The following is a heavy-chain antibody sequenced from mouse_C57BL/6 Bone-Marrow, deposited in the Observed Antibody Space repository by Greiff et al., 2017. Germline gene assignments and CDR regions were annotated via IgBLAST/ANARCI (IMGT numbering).Heavy chain of an antibody. Sequence: EVQGVESGGGLVKPGGSLKLSCAASGFTFSSYTMSLVRQTPEKRLQWVAAISGCGGNTYYPDSVKGRFTISRDNDKNILYLQMSSLRSEDTALYYCSRQVTTVLATKYFDVWGTATTVTVS. V-gene: IGHV5-9*01. CDR3: SRQVTTVLATKYFDV. CDR1: GFTFSSYT. D-gene: IGHD1-1*01. CDR2: ISGCGGNT. J-gene: IGHJ1*03.